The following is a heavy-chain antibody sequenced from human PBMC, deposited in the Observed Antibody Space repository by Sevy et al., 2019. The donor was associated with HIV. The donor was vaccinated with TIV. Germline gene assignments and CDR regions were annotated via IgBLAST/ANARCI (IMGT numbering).Heavy chain of an antibody. CDR2: IKKDGSEK. D-gene: IGHD2-2*01. J-gene: IGHJ6*02. CDR3: ARDCSSTSCLWGMDV. Sequence: GGSLRLSRAASGFSFSRYWMSWVRQAPGKGLEWVANIKKDGSEKYYVDSVRGRFTIFRDNAKNSLYLQMNSLRAEDTAVYYCARDCSSTSCLWGMDVWGQGTTVTVSS. V-gene: IGHV3-7*03. CDR1: GFSFSRYW.